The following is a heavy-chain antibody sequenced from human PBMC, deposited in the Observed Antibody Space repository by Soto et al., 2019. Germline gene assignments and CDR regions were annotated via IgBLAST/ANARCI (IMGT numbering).Heavy chain of an antibody. CDR3: AREHCSGGSCYSDWFDP. Sequence: ASVKVSCKASGYTFTSYGISWVRQAPGQGLEWMGRISAYNGNTNYAQKLQGRVTMTTDTSTSTAYMELRSLRSDDTAVYYCAREHCSGGSCYSDWFDPWGQGTLVTSPQ. D-gene: IGHD2-15*01. V-gene: IGHV1-18*01. J-gene: IGHJ5*02. CDR1: GYTFTSYG. CDR2: ISAYNGNT.